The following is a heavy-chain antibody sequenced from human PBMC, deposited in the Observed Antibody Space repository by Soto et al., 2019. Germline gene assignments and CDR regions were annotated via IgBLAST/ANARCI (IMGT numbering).Heavy chain of an antibody. CDR3: ARQFTDFWSGYSYYYYYYMDV. CDR2: IYYSGST. V-gene: IGHV4-39*01. J-gene: IGHJ6*03. Sequence: SETLSLTCTVSGGSISSSSYYWGWIRQSPGKGLEWIGSIYYSGSTYYNPSLKSRVTISVDTSKNQFSLKLSSVTAADTAVYYCARQFTDFWSGYSYYYYYYMDVWGKGTTVTVSS. D-gene: IGHD3-3*01. CDR1: GGSISSSSYY.